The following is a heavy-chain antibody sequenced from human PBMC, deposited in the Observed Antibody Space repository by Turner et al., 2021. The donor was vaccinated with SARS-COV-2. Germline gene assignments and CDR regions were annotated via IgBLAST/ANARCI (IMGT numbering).Heavy chain of an antibody. CDR1: GFTFSSYV. J-gene: IGHJ4*02. Sequence: QVQLVESGGGVVQPGRSLRLSCAASGFTFSSYVMHWVRQAPGKGLEWVAVISYDGSNKYYADSVKGRFTISRDNSKNTLYLQMNRLRAEDTAVYYCARDSGDFDYWGQGTLVTVSS. CDR3: ARDSGDFDY. D-gene: IGHD3-10*01. V-gene: IGHV3-30-3*01. CDR2: ISYDGSNK.